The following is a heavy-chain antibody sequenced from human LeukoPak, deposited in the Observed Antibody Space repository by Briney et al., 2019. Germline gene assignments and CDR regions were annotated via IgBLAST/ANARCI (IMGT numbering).Heavy chain of an antibody. Sequence: PSETLSLTCAVYGGSFSGYYWSWIRQPPGKGLEWIGEINHSGSTNYNPSLKSRVTISVDTSKNQFSLKLSSVTAADTAVYYCARAPHFFDTSGSRYYFDYWGQGALVTVSS. J-gene: IGHJ4*02. D-gene: IGHD3-22*01. CDR3: ARAPHFFDTSGSRYYFDY. CDR2: INHSGST. V-gene: IGHV4-34*01. CDR1: GGSFSGYY.